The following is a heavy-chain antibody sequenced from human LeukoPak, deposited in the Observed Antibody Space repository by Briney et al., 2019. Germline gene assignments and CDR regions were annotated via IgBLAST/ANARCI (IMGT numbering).Heavy chain of an antibody. CDR1: GFTLSNSW. CDR2: ISNDGSSL. J-gene: IGHJ3*02. V-gene: IGHV3-74*01. Sequence: GGSLRLSCAASGFTLSNSWMHWVRQTPGKGLVWVSRISNDGSSLIYANSVKGRFTISRDNAKNTLYLQMNSLRAEDTAVYYCARSDNGLDIWGQGTMVTVSS. CDR3: ARSDNGLDI. D-gene: IGHD2-8*01.